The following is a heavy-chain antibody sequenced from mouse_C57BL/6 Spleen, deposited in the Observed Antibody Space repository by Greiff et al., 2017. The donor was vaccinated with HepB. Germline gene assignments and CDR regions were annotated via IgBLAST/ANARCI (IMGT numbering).Heavy chain of an antibody. V-gene: IGHV1-82*01. CDR1: GYAFSSSW. D-gene: IGHD2-10*01. CDR3: ASSYYGNLDY. CDR2: IYPGDGDT. J-gene: IGHJ2*01. Sequence: QVQLKESGPELVKPGASVKISCKASGYAFSSSWMNWVKQRPGKGLECIGRIYPGDGDTNYNGKFKGKATLTADKSSSTAYMQLSSLTSEDSAVYFCASSYYGNLDYWGQGTTLTVSS.